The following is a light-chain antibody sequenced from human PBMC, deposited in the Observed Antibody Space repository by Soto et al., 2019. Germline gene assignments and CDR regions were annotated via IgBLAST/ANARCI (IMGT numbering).Light chain of an antibody. CDR3: SSYTSSSTLYV. CDR1: SSDDGGYND. Sequence: QSALTQPASVSGSPGQSITISCTGTSSDDGGYNDVSWYQQHPGKAPKLMIYEVSNRPSGVSNRFSGSKSGNTASLTISGLQAEDEADYYCSSYTSSSTLYVSGTGTKLTVL. CDR2: EVS. J-gene: IGLJ1*01. V-gene: IGLV2-14*01.